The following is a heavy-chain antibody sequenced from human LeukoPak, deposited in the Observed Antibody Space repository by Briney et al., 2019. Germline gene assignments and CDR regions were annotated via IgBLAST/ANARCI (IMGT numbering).Heavy chain of an antibody. V-gene: IGHV3-23*01. CDR3: AKDSMPHASRPDAFDI. D-gene: IGHD6-6*01. CDR1: GFTFSSYV. CDR2: ISGSGGST. Sequence: PGGSLRLSCAASGFTFSSYVMSWVRQAPGKGLEWVSAISGSGGSTYQADSVKGRFTISRDNSQNTLFLQMNSLRAEATAVYYCAKDSMPHASRPDAFDIWGQGTMVSVSS. J-gene: IGHJ3*02.